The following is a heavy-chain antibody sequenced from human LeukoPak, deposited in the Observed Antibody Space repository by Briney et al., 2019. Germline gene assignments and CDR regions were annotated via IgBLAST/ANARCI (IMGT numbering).Heavy chain of an antibody. CDR3: AREIGVGATHAVDD. CDR1: GYTFTSYY. D-gene: IGHD1-26*01. CDR2: INPSGGST. Sequence: SVKVSCKASGYTFTSYYMHWVRQAPGQGLGWMVIINPSGGSTSYAQKFRGRFTMTRDMSTSTVYMELSSLRSEDTAVYYCAREIGVGATHAVDDWGQGTLVTVSS. V-gene: IGHV1-46*01. J-gene: IGHJ4*02.